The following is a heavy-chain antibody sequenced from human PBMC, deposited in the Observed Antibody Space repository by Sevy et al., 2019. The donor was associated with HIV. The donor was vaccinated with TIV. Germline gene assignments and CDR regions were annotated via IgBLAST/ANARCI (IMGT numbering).Heavy chain of an antibody. CDR3: AKEGNNSPDKFDP. D-gene: IGHD1-1*01. V-gene: IGHV3-23*01. CDR2: ISRKSLGT. Sequence: GGSLRLSCAASGFTFNKFAMSWVRQAPGKGLEWVSAISRKSLGTYYADPVKGRFSISRDDSKNMLYLQMSSLRGDDTAVYYCAKEGNNSPDKFDPWGQGTLVTVSS. J-gene: IGHJ5*02. CDR1: GFTFNKFA.